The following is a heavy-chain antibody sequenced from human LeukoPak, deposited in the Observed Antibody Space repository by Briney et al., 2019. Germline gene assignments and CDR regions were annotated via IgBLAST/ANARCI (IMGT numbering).Heavy chain of an antibody. CDR2: INPNSGNT. J-gene: IGHJ5*02. D-gene: IGHD6-13*01. CDR1: GYTFTGYY. CDR3: ARGQYSSSWYPFDT. Sequence: ASVKVSCKASGYTFTGYYMHWVRQAPGQGLEWMGWINPNSGNTHYAQKFQGRVTITRNTSISTAYMELSSLRSEDTAVYFCARGQYSSSWYPFDTWGQGTLVTVSS. V-gene: IGHV1-8*03.